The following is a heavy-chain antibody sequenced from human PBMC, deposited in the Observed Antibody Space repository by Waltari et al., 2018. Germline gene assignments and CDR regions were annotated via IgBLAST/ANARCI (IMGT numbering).Heavy chain of an antibody. CDR1: GDTFSTYD. D-gene: IGHD3-10*01. CDR2: MNPRSGKT. J-gene: IGHJ6*02. V-gene: IGHV1-8*02. Sequence: QERLVQSGAAVKKPGASVKVSCQASGDTFSTYDIAWVRQVTGQGLEWMGWMNPRSGKTGYAPKFQGRVTMTRNTSESIAYMDLSSLTSEDTAVYYCARGAGSRYYYFGLDVWGQGTTVTVSS. CDR3: ARGAGSRYYYFGLDV.